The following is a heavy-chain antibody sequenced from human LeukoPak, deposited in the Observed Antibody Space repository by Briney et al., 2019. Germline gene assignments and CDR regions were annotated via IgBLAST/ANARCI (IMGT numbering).Heavy chain of an antibody. D-gene: IGHD3-22*01. CDR1: GGTFSSYA. Sequence: SVKVSCKASGGTFSSYAISWVREAPGQGLEWMGRIIPIFGTANYAQKFQGRVTITTDESTSTAYMELSSLRSEDTAVYYCARETRYYYDSSGYYYFYWGQGTLVTVSS. J-gene: IGHJ4*02. CDR2: IIPIFGTA. CDR3: ARETRYYYDSSGYYYFY. V-gene: IGHV1-69*05.